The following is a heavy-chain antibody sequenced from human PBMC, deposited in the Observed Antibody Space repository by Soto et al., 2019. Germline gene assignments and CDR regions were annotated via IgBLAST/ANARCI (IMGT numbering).Heavy chain of an antibody. CDR2: INPSGGST. D-gene: IGHD4-17*01. CDR3: ARARNYGDLKGWFDP. Sequence: ASVKVSCKAIGYSFTSYYMHWVRQAPGQGLEWMGIINPSGGSTSYAQKFQGRVTMTRDTSTSTVYMELSSLRSEDTAVYYCARARNYGDLKGWFDPWGQGTLVTVSS. V-gene: IGHV1-46*01. CDR1: GYSFTSYY. J-gene: IGHJ5*02.